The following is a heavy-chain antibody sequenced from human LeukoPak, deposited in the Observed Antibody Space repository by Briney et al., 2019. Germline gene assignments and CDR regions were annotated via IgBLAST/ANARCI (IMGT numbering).Heavy chain of an antibody. CDR2: ISAYNGNT. Sequence: GASVKVSCKASGYIFTGYYMHWVRQAPGQGLEWMGWISAYNGNTNYAQKLQGRVTMTTDTSTSTAYMELRSLRSDDTAVYYCARDGPYFYSSSWYRWFDPWGRGTLVTVSS. V-gene: IGHV1-18*04. D-gene: IGHD6-13*01. CDR1: GYIFTGYY. CDR3: ARDGPYFYSSSWYRWFDP. J-gene: IGHJ5*02.